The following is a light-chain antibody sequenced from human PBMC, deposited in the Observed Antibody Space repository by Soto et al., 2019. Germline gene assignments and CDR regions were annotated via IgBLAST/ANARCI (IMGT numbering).Light chain of an antibody. CDR1: QSVSSY. CDR2: DAS. Sequence: EIVLTQSPATLSLSPGERATLSCRASQSVSSYVAWYQQKPGQAPRLLIYDASNRATVIPARFSGSGSGTDFTLTISSLEPEDFAVYYCQQRSNWPITFGQGTRLEIK. J-gene: IGKJ5*01. CDR3: QQRSNWPIT. V-gene: IGKV3-11*01.